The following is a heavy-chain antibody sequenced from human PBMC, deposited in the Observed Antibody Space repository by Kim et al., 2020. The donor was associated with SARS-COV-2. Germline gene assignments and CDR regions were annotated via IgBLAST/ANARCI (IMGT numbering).Heavy chain of an antibody. CDR2: INGGNGNT. J-gene: IGHJ4*02. D-gene: IGHD6-19*01. Sequence: ASVKVSCKASGYTFTTFALYWVRQAPGQRLEWMGWINGGNGNTRYSQKFQARVSITRDTSATTAYLELSGLRSEDTAVYYCAREAVAGSFDYWGQGTLVTVSS. CDR3: AREAVAGSFDY. CDR1: GYTFTTFA. V-gene: IGHV1-3*01.